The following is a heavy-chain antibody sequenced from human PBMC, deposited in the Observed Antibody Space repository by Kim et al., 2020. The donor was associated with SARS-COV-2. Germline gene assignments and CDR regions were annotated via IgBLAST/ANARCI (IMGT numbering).Heavy chain of an antibody. J-gene: IGHJ4*02. Sequence: SETLSLTCTVSGGSISSGGYYWSWIRQHPGKGLEWIGYIYYSGSTYYNPSLKSRVTISVDTSKNQFSLKLSSVTAADTAVYYCARGQRNYYGSGSNFDYWGQGTLVTVSS. CDR1: GGSISSGGYY. D-gene: IGHD3-10*01. CDR2: IYYSGST. CDR3: ARGQRNYYGSGSNFDY. V-gene: IGHV4-31*03.